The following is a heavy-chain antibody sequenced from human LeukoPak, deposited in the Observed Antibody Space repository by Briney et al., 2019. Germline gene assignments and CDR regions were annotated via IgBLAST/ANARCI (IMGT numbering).Heavy chain of an antibody. Sequence: PGGSLRLSCAASGFTFSSYGMSWVRQAPGKGLEWVSAISGSGGSTYYADSVKGRFTISRDNGKNSLYLQMNRLRAEDTALYYCARAYYDSSGYYYVYFDHWGQGSLVTVSS. CDR3: ARAYYDSSGYYYVYFDH. CDR1: GFTFSSYG. J-gene: IGHJ4*02. D-gene: IGHD3-22*01. V-gene: IGHV3-23*01. CDR2: ISGSGGST.